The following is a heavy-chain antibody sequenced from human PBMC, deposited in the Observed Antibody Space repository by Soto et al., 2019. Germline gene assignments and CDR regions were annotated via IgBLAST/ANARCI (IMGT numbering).Heavy chain of an antibody. CDR1: GGSSSSDY. J-gene: IGHJ4*02. CDR3: TREARGGYSGIFNN. CDR2: IFSDGDT. V-gene: IGHV4-4*07. Sequence: QVQLQESGPGLVKPSETLSLTCTVSGGSSSSDYWSWIRQPAGKGLEWIGRIFSDGDTKYNPSLTSRVTMSIDTSKKQLSLRLSSVPAADTAVYYCTREARGGYSGIFNNWGQGTLVTVAS. D-gene: IGHD5-12*01.